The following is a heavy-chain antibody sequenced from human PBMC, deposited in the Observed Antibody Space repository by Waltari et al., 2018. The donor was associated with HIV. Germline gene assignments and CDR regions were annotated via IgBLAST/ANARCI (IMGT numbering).Heavy chain of an antibody. D-gene: IGHD3-22*01. CDR1: GGSISSSY. CDR2: NYYSGST. Sequence: QVQLQESGPGLVKPSDTLPPTCTVPGGSISSSYWSWLRTPPGKGLEWIGYNYYSGSTNYNPSLKSRVTISVDTSKNQFSLKLSSVTAADTAVYYCARDYYDSSGYYYGYSPWGQGTLVTVSS. CDR3: ARDYYDSSGYYYGYSP. J-gene: IGHJ5*02. V-gene: IGHV4-59*01.